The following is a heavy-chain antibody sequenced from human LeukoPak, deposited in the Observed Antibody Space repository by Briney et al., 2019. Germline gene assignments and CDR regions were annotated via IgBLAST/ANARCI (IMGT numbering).Heavy chain of an antibody. CDR1: GYTFTDHY. Sequence: ASVKVSCKASGYTFTDHYMHWARQAPGQGLEWMGWIDPHSGGTKYAQKFQGRVTMTRDTSISTAYMELSSLRSDDTAVYYCAREYYDTSGRKHAFDIWGQGTMVTVSS. V-gene: IGHV1-2*02. CDR3: AREYYDTSGRKHAFDI. CDR2: IDPHSGGT. D-gene: IGHD3-22*01. J-gene: IGHJ3*02.